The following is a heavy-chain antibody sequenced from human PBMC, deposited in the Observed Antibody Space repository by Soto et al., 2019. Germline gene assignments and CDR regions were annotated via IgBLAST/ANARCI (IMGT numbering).Heavy chain of an antibody. Sequence: EVQLVEAGGGLVKPGGPLRLSCAASGFTFSSYAMNWVRQAPGEGLEWVSLISSSSTYISHADSVKARFTIPRDNAKNPLYLQMNSLRAEDTAVYYWARGGTYYGPFDYWGQGTLVAVSS. J-gene: IGHJ4*02. CDR2: ISSSSTYI. CDR1: GFTFSSYA. D-gene: IGHD1-26*01. CDR3: ARGGTYYGPFDY. V-gene: IGHV3-21*01.